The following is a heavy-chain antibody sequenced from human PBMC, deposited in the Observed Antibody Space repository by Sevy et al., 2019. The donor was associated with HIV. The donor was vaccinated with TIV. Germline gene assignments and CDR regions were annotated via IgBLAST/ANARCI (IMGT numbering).Heavy chain of an antibody. V-gene: IGHV3-30-3*01. CDR2: ISRDGSNK. Sequence: GGSLRLSCAASGFTFSTYPMHWVRQAPGKGLEWVAVISRDGSNKYYADSVKGRFTISRDKSKDMLYLQMHSLRAEDTAVYDCARVKPSGWYGEFFDFWGQGTLVTVSS. CDR1: GFTFSTYP. D-gene: IGHD6-19*01. CDR3: ARVKPSGWYGEFFDF. J-gene: IGHJ4*02.